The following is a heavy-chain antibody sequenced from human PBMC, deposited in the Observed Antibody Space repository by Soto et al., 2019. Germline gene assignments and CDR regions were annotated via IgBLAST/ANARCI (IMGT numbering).Heavy chain of an antibody. CDR2: INHSGST. CDR3: ARGPINTNPRFDP. J-gene: IGHJ5*02. Sequence: SETLSLTCAVYGGSFSGYYWSWIRQPPGKGLEWIGEINHSGSTNYNPSLKSRVTISVDTSKNQFSLELSSVTAADTAVYYCARGPINTNPRFDPWGQGTLVTVSS. CDR1: GGSFSGYY. V-gene: IGHV4-34*01. D-gene: IGHD3-22*01.